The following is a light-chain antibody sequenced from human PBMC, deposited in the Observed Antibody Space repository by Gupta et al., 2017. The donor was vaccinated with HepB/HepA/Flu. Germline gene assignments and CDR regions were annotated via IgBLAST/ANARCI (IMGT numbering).Light chain of an antibody. J-gene: IGKJ2*04. CDR3: QQYNSYPCS. Sequence: DIQMTQSPSTLSASVGDRVTITCRASQNISRWLAWYQQKPGKAPNLLIYKASTLESGVPSTFSGSGSGTEFTLTISSLQPHDFATYYCQQYNSYPCSFGQGTXLEIK. V-gene: IGKV1-5*03. CDR1: QNISRW. CDR2: KAS.